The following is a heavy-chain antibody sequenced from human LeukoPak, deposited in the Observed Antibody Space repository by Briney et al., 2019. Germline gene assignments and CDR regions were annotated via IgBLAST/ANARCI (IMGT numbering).Heavy chain of an antibody. CDR1: GFSFSYYW. Sequence: GESLKISCEGSGFSFSYYWIGWVRQMPGKGLEWMGVIYPSDSDIRYSPSFQGHVTISADGSISTAYLQWSSLKASDTAIYYCAISNWYNTSPHFDYWGQGTLVTVSS. CDR2: IYPSDSDI. CDR3: AISNWYNTSPHFDY. D-gene: IGHD1-14*01. V-gene: IGHV5-51*01. J-gene: IGHJ4*02.